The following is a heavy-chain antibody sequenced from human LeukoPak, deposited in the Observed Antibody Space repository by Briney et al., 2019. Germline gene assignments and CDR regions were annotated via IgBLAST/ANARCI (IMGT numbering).Heavy chain of an antibody. CDR3: ARAVRGGWYYDP. CDR1: GYTFTSYD. Sequence: ASVKVSCKASGYTFTSYDINWVRQATGQGLEWMGWMNPISGNTGYAQKFQGRVTMTRNTSISTAYMELSSLRSEDTAVYYCARAVRGGWYYDPWGQGTLVTVSS. J-gene: IGHJ5*02. CDR2: MNPISGNT. V-gene: IGHV1-8*01. D-gene: IGHD6-19*01.